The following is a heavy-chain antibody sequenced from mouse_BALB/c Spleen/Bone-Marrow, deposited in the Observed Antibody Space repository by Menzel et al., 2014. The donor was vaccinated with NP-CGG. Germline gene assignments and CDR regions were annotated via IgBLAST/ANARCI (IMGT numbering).Heavy chain of an antibody. V-gene: IGHV1-9*01. CDR1: GYTFXGYW. CDR2: ILPGSTST. J-gene: IGHJ4*01. Sequence: VKLVESGAEPMKPGASVKISCKTTGYTFXGYWIEWVKQRPGHGLEWIGEILPGSTSTNYNEKFKDKATFTADTSSNTAYIQLSSLTSEDSAVYYCARDGYSSLAMDYWGQGTSVTVSS. CDR3: ARDGYSSLAMDY. D-gene: IGHD2-3*01.